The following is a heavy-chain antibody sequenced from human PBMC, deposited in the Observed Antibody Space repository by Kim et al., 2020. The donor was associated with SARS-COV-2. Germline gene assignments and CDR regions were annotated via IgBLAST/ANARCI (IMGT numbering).Heavy chain of an antibody. CDR2: INHSGST. D-gene: IGHD3-3*01. V-gene: IGHV4-34*01. CDR3: ARSFWSGYYLN. Sequence: SETLSLTCAVYGGSFSGYYWSWIRQPPGKRLEWIGEINHSGSTNYNPSLKSRVTISVDTSKNQFSLKLSSVTAADTAVYYCARSFWSGYYLNWGQGTLVTVSS. J-gene: IGHJ4*02. CDR1: GGSFSGYY.